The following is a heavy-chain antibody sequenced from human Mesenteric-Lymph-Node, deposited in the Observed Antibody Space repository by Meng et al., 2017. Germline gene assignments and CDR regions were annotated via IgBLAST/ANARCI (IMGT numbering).Heavy chain of an antibody. CDR1: GFTFGSYS. CDR2: TSYDEGTK. CDR3: AREPDHRSWLDT. Sequence: GESLKISCEAAGFTFGSYSMHWVRQAPGKGLDWVAVTSYDEGTKYYADSVRGRFTISRDNSKNTLYLQMNSLRAEDTAIYYCAREPDHRSWLDTWGQGTLVT. J-gene: IGHJ5*02. V-gene: IGHV3-30*04. D-gene: IGHD1-14*01.